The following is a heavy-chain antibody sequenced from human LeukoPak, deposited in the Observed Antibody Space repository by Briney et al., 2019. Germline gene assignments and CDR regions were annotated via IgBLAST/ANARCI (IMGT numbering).Heavy chain of an antibody. D-gene: IGHD6-19*01. CDR3: ARGIAVAGSYFDY. CDR2: IYSGGNT. V-gene: IGHV3-53*01. Sequence: GGSLRLSCAVSGFTVSSNYMSWVRQAPGKELEWVSVIYSGGNTHYADSVKGRFTISRDNSKNTLFLQMNSLRAEDTAVYYCARGIAVAGSYFDYWGQGTLVTVSS. J-gene: IGHJ4*02. CDR1: GFTVSSNY.